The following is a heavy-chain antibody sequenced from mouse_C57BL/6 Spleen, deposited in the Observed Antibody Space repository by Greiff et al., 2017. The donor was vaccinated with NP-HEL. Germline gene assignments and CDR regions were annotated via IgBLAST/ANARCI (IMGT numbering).Heavy chain of an antibody. CDR2: ISSGGDYI. J-gene: IGHJ3*01. V-gene: IGHV5-9-1*02. CDR3: TRAKDYDGFAY. CDR1: GFTFSSYA. D-gene: IGHD2-4*01. Sequence: EVKLVESGEGLVKPGGSLKLSCAASGFTFSSYAMSWVRQTPETRLEWVAYISSGGDYIYYADTVKGRFTISRDNARNTLYLQMSSLKSEDTAMYYCTRAKDYDGFAYWGQGTLVTVSA.